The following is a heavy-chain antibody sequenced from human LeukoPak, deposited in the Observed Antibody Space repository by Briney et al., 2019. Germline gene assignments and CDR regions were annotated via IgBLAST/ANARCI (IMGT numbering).Heavy chain of an antibody. CDR3: ASFSSSWYKYAFDI. J-gene: IGHJ3*02. D-gene: IGHD6-13*01. CDR2: ISAYNGNT. CDR1: GYTFTSYG. Sequence: ASVKVSCKASGYTFTSYGIGWVRQAPGQGLEWMGWISAYNGNTNYAQKLQARVTMTTDTSTSTAYMELRSLRSDDTAVYYCASFSSSWYKYAFDIWGQGTMVTVSS. V-gene: IGHV1-18*01.